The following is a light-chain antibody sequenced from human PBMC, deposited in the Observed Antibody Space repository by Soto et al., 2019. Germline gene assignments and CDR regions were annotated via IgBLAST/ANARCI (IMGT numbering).Light chain of an antibody. CDR3: NSYTSSSTYV. CDR1: TSDVGRYNY. J-gene: IGLJ1*01. Sequence: QSDLTQPASVSGSPGQSITISCTGTTSDVGRYNYVFWYQQHPGKAPKLIIYDVSNRPSGVSNRFSGSKSGNTASLTISGLQAEDEADYYCNSYTSSSTYVFGTGTKLTVL. CDR2: DVS. V-gene: IGLV2-14*01.